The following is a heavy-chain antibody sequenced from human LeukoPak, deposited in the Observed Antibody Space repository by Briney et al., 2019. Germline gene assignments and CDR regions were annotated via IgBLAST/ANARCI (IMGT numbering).Heavy chain of an antibody. CDR1: GGSISGGDYS. J-gene: IGHJ3*02. V-gene: IGHV4-30-2*03. Sequence: SETLSLTCAVSGGSISGGDYSWSWIRQPPGKGLEWVGYIYHGGSSYYNPSLKSRVTISVDTSKNQFSLKLSSVTAADTAVYYCATDSSGSSDAFDIWGQGTIVTVSS. CDR2: IYHGGSS. D-gene: IGHD3-22*01. CDR3: ATDSSGSSDAFDI.